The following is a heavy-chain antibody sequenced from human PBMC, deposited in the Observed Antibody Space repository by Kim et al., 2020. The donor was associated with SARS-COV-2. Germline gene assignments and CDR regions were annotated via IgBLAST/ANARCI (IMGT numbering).Heavy chain of an antibody. J-gene: IGHJ4*02. CDR1: GFTFSDHA. CDR3: AKSDCGGDGCYLINY. Sequence: GGSLRLSCAASGFTFSDHAMNWVRQAPGRGLEWFSGISGSGGTTYSADSVKVRFIISRDNSKNILYLQMNGLRAEDTAIYYCAKSDCGGDGCYLINYWGQGTLVNVSS. D-gene: IGHD2-21*01. CDR2: ISGSGGTT. V-gene: IGHV3-23*01.